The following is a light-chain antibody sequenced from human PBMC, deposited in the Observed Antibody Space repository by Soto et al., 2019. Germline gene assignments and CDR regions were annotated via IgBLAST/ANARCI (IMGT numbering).Light chain of an antibody. CDR2: GAS. J-gene: IGKJ1*01. V-gene: IGKV3-20*01. Sequence: EIVLTQSPGTLSMSPGERATLSCRASQSVSSSALAWYQQTPGQAPRLLIFGASSRATGIPDRFSGSGSGTDFPLTISRLEPEAFAVYFCQQYGSSPTFGQGTKVEIK. CDR1: QSVSSSA. CDR3: QQYGSSPT.